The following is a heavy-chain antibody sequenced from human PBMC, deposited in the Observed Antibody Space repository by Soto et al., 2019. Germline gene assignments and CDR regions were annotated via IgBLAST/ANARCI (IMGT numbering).Heavy chain of an antibody. CDR1: GFTFSSYS. Sequence: PGGSLRLSCAASGFTFSSYSMNWVRQAPGKGLVWVSRINSDGSSTSYADSVKGRFTISRDNAKNTLYLQMNSLRAEDTAVYYCARDRRRGYSYGFDYWGQGTLVTVSS. J-gene: IGHJ4*02. D-gene: IGHD5-18*01. V-gene: IGHV3-74*01. CDR3: ARDRRRGYSYGFDY. CDR2: INSDGSST.